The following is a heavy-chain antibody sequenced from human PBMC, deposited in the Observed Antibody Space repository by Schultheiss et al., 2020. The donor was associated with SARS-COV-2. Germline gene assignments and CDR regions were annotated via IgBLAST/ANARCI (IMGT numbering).Heavy chain of an antibody. V-gene: IGHV3-69-1*01. CDR2: ISSSSYI. CDR3: ARASGSIAALRFDP. J-gene: IGHJ5*02. Sequence: GESLKISCAASGFTFSDYYMSWIRQAPGKGLEWVSYISSSSYIYYADSVKGRFTISRDNAENSLYLQMNSLRAEDTAVYYCARASGSIAALRFDPWGQGTLVTVSS. CDR1: GFTFSDYY. D-gene: IGHD6-6*01.